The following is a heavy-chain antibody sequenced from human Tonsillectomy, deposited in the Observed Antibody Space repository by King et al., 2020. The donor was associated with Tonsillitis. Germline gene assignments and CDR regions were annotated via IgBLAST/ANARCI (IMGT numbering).Heavy chain of an antibody. V-gene: IGHV4-39*02. Sequence: QLQESGPGLVKPSETLSLTCIVSGGSISDTSYQWGWLGHPPGKGLEWIGSIYFSGKTYYNSSLKSRVTILVDTSKNQFSLKLSSVTAADTAVYYCARDPGYSRGFDPWGQGTLVTVSS. D-gene: IGHD3-22*01. CDR3: ARDPGYSRGFDP. J-gene: IGHJ5*02. CDR2: IYFSGKT. CDR1: GGSISDTSYQ.